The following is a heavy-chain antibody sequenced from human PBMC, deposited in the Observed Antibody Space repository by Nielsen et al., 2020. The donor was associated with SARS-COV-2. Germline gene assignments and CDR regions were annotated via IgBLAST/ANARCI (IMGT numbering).Heavy chain of an antibody. CDR2: IIPIFGTA. CDR1: GGTFSSYA. CDR3: ARDSGYDALIDY. V-gene: IGHV1-69*06. D-gene: IGHD5-12*01. J-gene: IGHJ4*02. Sequence: LVKVSCKASGGTFSSYAISWVRQAPGQGLEWMGGIIPIFGTANYAQKFQGRVTITADKSTSTAYMGLRSLRSDDTAVYYCARDSGYDALIDYWGQGTLVTVSS.